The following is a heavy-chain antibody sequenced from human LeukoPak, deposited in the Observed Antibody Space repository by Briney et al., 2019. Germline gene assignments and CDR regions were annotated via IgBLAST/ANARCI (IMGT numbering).Heavy chain of an antibody. D-gene: IGHD3-10*01. CDR3: ARDNYYGSGSPMDV. Sequence: GGSLRLSCAASGFTFSTYGMSWVRQAPGKGLEWVANIKQDGSEKYYVDSVKGRFTISRDNAKNSLYLQMNSLRAEDTAVYYCARDNYYGSGSPMDVWGKGTTVTISS. CDR1: GFTFSTYG. V-gene: IGHV3-7*01. J-gene: IGHJ6*03. CDR2: IKQDGSEK.